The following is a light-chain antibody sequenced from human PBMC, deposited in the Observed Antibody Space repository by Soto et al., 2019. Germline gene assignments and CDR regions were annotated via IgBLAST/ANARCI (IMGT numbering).Light chain of an antibody. J-gene: IGLJ2*01. CDR1: SSNIGGNT. CDR3: AAWDDSLNAVV. Sequence: QSVLTQPPSASGTPGQRVTISCSGSSSNIGGNTVHWYQQLPGTAPRVIIYSNNQRPSGVPDRFSGSKSGTSASLAISGLQSEDEADYYCAAWDDSLNAVVFGGGTKLTVL. V-gene: IGLV1-44*01. CDR2: SNN.